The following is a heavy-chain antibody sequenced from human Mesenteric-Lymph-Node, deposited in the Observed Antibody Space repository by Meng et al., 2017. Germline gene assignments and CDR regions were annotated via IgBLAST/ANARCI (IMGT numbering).Heavy chain of an antibody. V-gene: IGHV3-23*01. CDR1: GFTFSGNA. D-gene: IGHD3-10*01. CDR3: ARDRADYFDY. Sequence: GEFLKISCVASGFTFSGNAMSWVRQAPGKGLEWVSAISGTGDSTFYADSVKGRFTISRENAKNSPYLQMNSLGAEDTAVYYCARDRADYFDYWGQGTLVTVSS. J-gene: IGHJ4*02. CDR2: ISGTGDST.